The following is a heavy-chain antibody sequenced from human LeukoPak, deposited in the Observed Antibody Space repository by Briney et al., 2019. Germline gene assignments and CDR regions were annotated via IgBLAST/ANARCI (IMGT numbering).Heavy chain of an antibody. CDR1: GDSISSYY. CDR3: ARPNSTPGYMDV. V-gene: IGHV4-4*07. Sequence: SETLSLTCTVSGDSISSYYWSWIRQPAGKGLEWIGRIHPSGSTNYNPSLKSRVTLSVDTSKNQFSLKLSSVTAADTAVYYCARPNSTPGYMDVWGKGTTVTVSS. D-gene: IGHD2/OR15-2a*01. J-gene: IGHJ6*03. CDR2: IHPSGST.